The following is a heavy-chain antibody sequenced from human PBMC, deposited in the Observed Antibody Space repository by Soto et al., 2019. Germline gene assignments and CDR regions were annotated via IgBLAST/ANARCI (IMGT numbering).Heavy chain of an antibody. J-gene: IGHJ4*02. CDR1: GFSFGDYA. CDR2: VRATPAGGTA. CDR3: ARIGPDTAMRWYFGD. V-gene: IGHV3-49*04. D-gene: IGHD2-2*01. Sequence: PGGSLRLSCPTSGFSFGDYALTWVLQAPGSGLEWVSFVRATPAGGTAEYAAPVKGRFTMSRDGSKSIAYLQMNSLKTEDTAVYFRARIGPDTAMRWYFGDSGQGTLVTVPS.